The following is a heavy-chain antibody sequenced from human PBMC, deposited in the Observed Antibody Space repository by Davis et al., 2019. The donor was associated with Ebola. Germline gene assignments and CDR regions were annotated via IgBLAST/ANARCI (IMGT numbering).Heavy chain of an antibody. D-gene: IGHD2-2*01. J-gene: IGHJ6*02. CDR2: INHSGST. Sequence: SETLSLTCAVYGWSFSGYYWSWIRQPPGKGLEWIGEINHSGSTNYNPSLKSRVTISVDTSKNQFSLKLSSVTAADTAVYYCARGPRGYCSSTSCSIPYYYYGVDVWGQGTTVTVSS. CDR3: ARGPRGYCSSTSCSIPYYYYGVDV. CDR1: GWSFSGYY. V-gene: IGHV4-34*01.